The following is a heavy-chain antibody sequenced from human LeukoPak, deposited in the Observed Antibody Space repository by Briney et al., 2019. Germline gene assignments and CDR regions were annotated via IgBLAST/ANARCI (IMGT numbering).Heavy chain of an antibody. CDR1: GFTFSSYS. J-gene: IGHJ4*02. CDR3: AREVAATAGGLHLDH. CDR2: ISSSSSYI. V-gene: IGHV3-21*01. D-gene: IGHD6-13*01. Sequence: PGGSLRLSCAASGFTFSSYSMNWVRQAPGKGLEWVASISSSSSYIYYADSVKGRVAISRDNAKNTLFLQMNSLRAEDTAVYYCAREVAATAGGLHLDHWGQGTLVTVSS.